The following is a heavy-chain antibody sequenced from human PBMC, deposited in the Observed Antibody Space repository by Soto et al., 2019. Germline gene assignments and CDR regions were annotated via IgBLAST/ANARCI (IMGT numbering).Heavy chain of an antibody. CDR2: ISAYNGNT. J-gene: IGHJ4*02. V-gene: IGHV1-18*01. Sequence: QVQLVQSGAEVKKPGASVKVSCKASGYTFTSYGISWVRQAPGQGLEWMGWISAYNGNTNYAQKLQGRVTMTTDTSTSTAYMELRSLRSDDTAVYYCARARSSRLLWFGELLYNFDYWGQGTLVTVSS. CDR1: GYTFTSYG. D-gene: IGHD3-10*01. CDR3: ARARSSRLLWFGELLYNFDY.